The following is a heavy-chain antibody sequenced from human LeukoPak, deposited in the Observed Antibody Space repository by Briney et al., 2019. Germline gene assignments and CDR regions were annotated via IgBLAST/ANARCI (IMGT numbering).Heavy chain of an antibody. Sequence: PGRSLRLSCAASGFTFSSYGMHWVRQAPGKGLEWVSFIRYDGTKIYYADSVKGRFTISRDNSKNTLYLQLSSLRAEDTAVYYCAKLVGAIPSDYWGQGTLVTVSS. CDR2: IRYDGTKI. CDR1: GFTFSSYG. J-gene: IGHJ4*02. CDR3: AKLVGAIPSDY. V-gene: IGHV3-30*02. D-gene: IGHD1-26*01.